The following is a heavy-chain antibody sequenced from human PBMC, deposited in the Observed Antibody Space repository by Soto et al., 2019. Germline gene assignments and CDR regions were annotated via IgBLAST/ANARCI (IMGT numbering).Heavy chain of an antibody. D-gene: IGHD3-10*01. V-gene: IGHV4-61*03. CDR3: ARHQADWDGSQSDYSPYFEN. CDR2: LYYRARA. CDR1: GGSVSSGSYY. J-gene: IGHJ4*02. Sequence: PSATLSLTCTVSGGSVSSGSYYWSWHRQKKGKGMVWLGYLYYRARAHNIPSLKSRVTISVYTSTNHFSLRLTSVTAADTAMYYCARHQADWDGSQSDYSPYFENWGRGILVTVSS.